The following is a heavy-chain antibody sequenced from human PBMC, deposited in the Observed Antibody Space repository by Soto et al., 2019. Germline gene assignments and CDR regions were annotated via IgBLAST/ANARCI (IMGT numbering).Heavy chain of an antibody. CDR2: TYYRSKWYN. J-gene: IGHJ5*02. D-gene: IGHD6-19*01. Sequence: SETLSLTCAISGDSVSSKSAAWNWIRQSPSRGLEWLGRTYYRSKWYNDYAVSVKSRITINPDTSKNQFSLQLNSVTPEDTAVYYCARDSIAVAGSVYGFDPWGQGTLVTVSS. CDR1: GDSVSSKSAA. CDR3: ARDSIAVAGSVYGFDP. V-gene: IGHV6-1*01.